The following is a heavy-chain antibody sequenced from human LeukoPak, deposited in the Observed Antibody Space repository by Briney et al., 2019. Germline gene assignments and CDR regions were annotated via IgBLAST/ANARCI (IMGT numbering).Heavy chain of an antibody. CDR3: AREFIYYDSSRNAFDI. J-gene: IGHJ3*02. CDR1: GFTFSSYW. V-gene: IGHV3-7*03. Sequence: GGSPRLSCAASGFTFSSYWMSWVRQAPGKGLEWVANIKEDGGEKYSVDSVKGRFTISRDNAKNSLYLQMNSLRAEDTAVYYCAREFIYYDSSRNAFDIWGQGTMVTVSS. CDR2: IKEDGGEK. D-gene: IGHD3-22*01.